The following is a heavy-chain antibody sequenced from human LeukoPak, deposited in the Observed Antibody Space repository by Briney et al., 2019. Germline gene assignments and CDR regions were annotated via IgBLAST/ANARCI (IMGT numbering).Heavy chain of an antibody. CDR2: ISAYNGNT. V-gene: IGHV1-18*01. J-gene: IGHJ4*02. CDR3: ARDNIVGAAFDY. CDR1: GYTFTSYG. D-gene: IGHD1-26*01. Sequence: GASVKVSCKASGYTFTSYGISWVRQAPGPGLGWVGWISAYNGNTNYAQKLQGRVTMTTDTSTSTADMELRSLRSDDTAVYYCARDNIVGAAFDYWGQGTLVTVSS.